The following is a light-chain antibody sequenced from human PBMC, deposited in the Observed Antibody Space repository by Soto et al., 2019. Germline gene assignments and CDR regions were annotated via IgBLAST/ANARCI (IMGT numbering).Light chain of an antibody. CDR3: QQYNNWPPWT. Sequence: EIVMTQSPATLSVSPGERATLSCRASQSVSSNVAWYQHKPGQAPRLLIYGASTRATGIPGRFSGSGSGTEFTLTISSLQSEDFAVYYCQQYNNWPPWTFGQGTKVEIK. CDR2: GAS. V-gene: IGKV3-15*01. CDR1: QSVSSN. J-gene: IGKJ1*01.